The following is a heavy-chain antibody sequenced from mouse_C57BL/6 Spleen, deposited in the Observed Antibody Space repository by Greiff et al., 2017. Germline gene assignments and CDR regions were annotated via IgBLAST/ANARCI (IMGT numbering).Heavy chain of an antibody. Sequence: VKLQQPGAELVRPGSSVKLSCKASGYTFTSYWMHWVKQRPIQGLEWIGNIDPSDSETHYNQKFKDKATLTVDKSSSTAYMQLSSLTSEDSAVYYCARGAPYYSNYEYYFDYWGQGTTLTVSS. CDR1: GYTFTSYW. CDR2: IDPSDSET. V-gene: IGHV1-52*01. D-gene: IGHD2-5*01. J-gene: IGHJ2*01. CDR3: ARGAPYYSNYEYYFDY.